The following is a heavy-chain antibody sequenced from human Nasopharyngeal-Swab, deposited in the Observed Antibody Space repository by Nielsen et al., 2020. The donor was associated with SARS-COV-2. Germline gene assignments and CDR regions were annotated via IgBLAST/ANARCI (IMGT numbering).Heavy chain of an antibody. J-gene: IGHJ4*02. CDR1: GFTFSSYE. CDR3: ARDTCSGGSCYTDY. Sequence: GESLKISCAASGFTFSSYEMNWVRQAPGKGLEWVSYISSSGSTIYYADSVKGRFTISRDNAKNSLYLQMNSLRAEDTAVYYCARDTCSGGSCYTDYWGQGTLVTASS. V-gene: IGHV3-48*03. CDR2: ISSSGSTI. D-gene: IGHD2-15*01.